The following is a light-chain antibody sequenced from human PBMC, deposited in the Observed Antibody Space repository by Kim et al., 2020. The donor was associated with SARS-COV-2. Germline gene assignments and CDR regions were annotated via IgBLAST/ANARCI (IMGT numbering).Light chain of an antibody. Sequence: SASVGDRVTITCRASQDIRNALAWYQQKPGKAPKLLLSAASKLESGVPSRFSGSGSGTDFTLTISSLQPEDFATYYCQQYYRALLFGPGTEVDVK. J-gene: IGKJ3*01. CDR3: QQYYRALL. CDR2: AAS. V-gene: IGKV1-NL1*01. CDR1: QDIRNA.